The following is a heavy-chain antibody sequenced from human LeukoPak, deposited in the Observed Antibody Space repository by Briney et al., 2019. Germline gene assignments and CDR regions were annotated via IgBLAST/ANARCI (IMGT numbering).Heavy chain of an antibody. D-gene: IGHD3-22*01. CDR2: ISSGSGFI. J-gene: IGHJ4*02. CDR3: ARGGDSTGHYVVFDY. Sequence: GGSLRLSCVASGFTFSSYSMNWVRQAPGKGLECISSISSGSGFIHYADSVKGRFTVSRDSAKNSQFLQMNSLRAEDTAVYYCARGGDSTGHYVVFDYWGQGSLVTVSS. V-gene: IGHV3-21*01. CDR1: GFTFSSYS.